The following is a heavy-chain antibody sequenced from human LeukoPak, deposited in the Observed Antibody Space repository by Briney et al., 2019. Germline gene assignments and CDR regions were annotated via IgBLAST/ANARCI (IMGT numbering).Heavy chain of an antibody. CDR3: ARVRGRDGYNYFDY. CDR1: GGTFSRYA. D-gene: IGHD5-24*01. Sequence: ASVKVSCKASGGTFSRYAISWVRQAPGQGLEWMGGIIPIFGTANYAQKFQGRVTITADESTSTAYMELSSLRSEDTAVYYCARVRGRDGYNYFDYWGQGTLVTVSS. J-gene: IGHJ4*02. CDR2: IIPIFGTA. V-gene: IGHV1-69*13.